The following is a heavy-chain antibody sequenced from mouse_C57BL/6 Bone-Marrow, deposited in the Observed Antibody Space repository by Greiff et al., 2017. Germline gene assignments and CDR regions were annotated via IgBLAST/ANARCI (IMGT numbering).Heavy chain of an antibody. D-gene: IGHD2-4*01. CDR1: GFNIKDYY. J-gene: IGHJ3*01. V-gene: IGHV14-2*01. Sequence: EVQGVESGAELVKPGASVKLSCTASGFNIKDYYMHWVKQRTEQGLEWIGRIDPEDGETKYAPKFQGKATITADTSSNTAYLQLSSLTSEDTAVYYCARRFYYEYDGGPSWFAYWGQGTLVTVSA. CDR3: ARRFYYEYDGGPSWFAY. CDR2: IDPEDGET.